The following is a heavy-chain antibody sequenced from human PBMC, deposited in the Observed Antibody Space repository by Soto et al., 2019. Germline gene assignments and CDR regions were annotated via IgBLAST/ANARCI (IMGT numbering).Heavy chain of an antibody. CDR1: GNSISTTNW. CDR2: IYHSGST. D-gene: IGHD3-22*01. V-gene: IGHV4-4*02. J-gene: IGHJ4*02. Sequence: QVELQESGPGLVKPSGTLSLTCVVSGNSISTTNWWSWVRQSPGKGLEWIGEIYHSGSTNYNPSLDRRVTLPVDKSKNQFSLKLSSVTAADTAVYYCARDVGYHYDGSPSGQFDFWGQGTLVTVSS. CDR3: ARDVGYHYDGSPSGQFDF.